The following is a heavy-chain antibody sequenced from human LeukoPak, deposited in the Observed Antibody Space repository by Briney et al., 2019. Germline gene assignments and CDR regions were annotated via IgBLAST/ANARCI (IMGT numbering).Heavy chain of an antibody. CDR3: AKDPGGMVVVIAILNAFDI. CDR2: ISGSGGST. J-gene: IGHJ3*02. Sequence: PGGSLRLSCAASGFTFSSYAMSWVPQAPARGLEWVSTISGSGGSTYYTDSVKGGFTISRDNSKNTLYLQMKRLRAEDSAVYYCAKDPGGMVVVIAILNAFDIWGQGTMVTVSS. D-gene: IGHD2-21*01. V-gene: IGHV3-23*01. CDR1: GFTFSSYA.